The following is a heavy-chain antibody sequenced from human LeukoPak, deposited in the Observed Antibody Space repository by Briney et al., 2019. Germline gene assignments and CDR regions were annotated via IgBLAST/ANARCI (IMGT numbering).Heavy chain of an antibody. Sequence: GGSLRLSCAASGFTFSSYEMNWVRQAPGKGLEWISYISSSGTNIYYADSVKGRFTISRDDAKNSLSLQMNSLRAEDTAVYYCARSSSLNWFDPWGQGTLVTVSS. CDR2: ISSSGTNI. CDR1: GFTFSSYE. D-gene: IGHD6-13*01. V-gene: IGHV3-48*03. CDR3: ARSSSLNWFDP. J-gene: IGHJ5*02.